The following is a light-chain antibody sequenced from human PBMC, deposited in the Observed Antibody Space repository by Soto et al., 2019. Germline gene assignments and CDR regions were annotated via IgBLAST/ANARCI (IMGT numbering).Light chain of an antibody. Sequence: EIVLTQSPGILSLSPGGRATLSCRASQSVSSNYLAWYKQTPGQAPRLLIYGASRRAIGIPDRFSGSGSGTDFTLTIDRLEPEDSAIYYCLQYDTSSGTFGQGTKVEIK. V-gene: IGKV3-20*01. CDR1: QSVSSNY. J-gene: IGKJ1*01. CDR3: LQYDTSSGT. CDR2: GAS.